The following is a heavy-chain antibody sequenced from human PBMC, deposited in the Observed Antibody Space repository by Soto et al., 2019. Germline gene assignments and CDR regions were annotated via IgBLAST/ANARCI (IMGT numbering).Heavy chain of an antibody. D-gene: IGHD5-12*01. CDR1: GYTFTGCY. Sequence: ASVKVSCKASGYTFTGCYMHWVRQAPGQGLEWMGWINPNSGGTNYAQKFQGWVTMTRDTSISTAYMELSRLRSDDTAVYYCARGRYSGYGYFDYWGKGTLVTVSS. CDR2: INPNSGGT. CDR3: ARGRYSGYGYFDY. V-gene: IGHV1-2*04. J-gene: IGHJ4*02.